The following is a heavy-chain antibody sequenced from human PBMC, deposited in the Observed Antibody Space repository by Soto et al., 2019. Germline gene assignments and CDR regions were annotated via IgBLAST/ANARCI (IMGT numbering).Heavy chain of an antibody. CDR3: ARGRPGGDPWTFAY. Sequence: QVQLVQSGAEMKKPGSSVKVSCKASGDIFGSYAMSWVRQAPGQGLQWMGGIVPISGIANYAQKFQGRVTITADKSTTTAYMELTNVGSDDTAVYFCARGRPGGDPWTFAYWGQGTLVTVSS. CDR2: IVPISGIA. V-gene: IGHV1-69*17. CDR1: GDIFGSYA. D-gene: IGHD2-21*02. J-gene: IGHJ4*02.